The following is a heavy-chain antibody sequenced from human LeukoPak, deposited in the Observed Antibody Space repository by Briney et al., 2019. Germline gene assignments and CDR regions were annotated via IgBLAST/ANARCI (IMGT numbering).Heavy chain of an antibody. V-gene: IGHV3-30*03. D-gene: IGHD6-6*01. Sequence: PGRSLRLSCAASGFTFSSYGMHWVRQAPGKGLEWVAVISYDGSNKYYADSVKGRFTISRDNSKNTVYLQMNSLRAEDTAVYYCARLNWQLDHYFDYWGQGTLVTVSS. J-gene: IGHJ4*02. CDR2: ISYDGSNK. CDR1: GFTFSSYG. CDR3: ARLNWQLDHYFDY.